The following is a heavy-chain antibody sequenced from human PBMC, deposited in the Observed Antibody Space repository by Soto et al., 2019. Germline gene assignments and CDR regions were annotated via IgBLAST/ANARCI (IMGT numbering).Heavy chain of an antibody. CDR3: ARTYYDFWSGYPPDYYYYGMDV. D-gene: IGHD3-3*01. J-gene: IGHJ6*02. CDR1: GGTFSSYA. CDR2: ITPIFGTA. V-gene: IGHV1-69*13. Sequence: SVKVSCKASGGTFSSYAISWVRQAPGQGLEWMGGITPIFGTANYAQKFQGRVTITADESTSIAYMELSSLRSEDTAVYYCARTYYDFWSGYPPDYYYYGMDVWGQGTTVTVSS.